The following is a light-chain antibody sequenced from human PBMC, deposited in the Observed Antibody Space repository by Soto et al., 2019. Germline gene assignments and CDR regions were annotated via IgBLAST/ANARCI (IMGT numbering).Light chain of an antibody. V-gene: IGKV1-27*01. Sequence: DIQMTQSPSSLSASVGDRVTITCRASQGISHYLAWYQQRPGQVPKLLIHDANILQSGVPSRFSGSGSGTDFTLTISSLQPEDVATYYCHKYNSAPRTFGQGTKVDIK. CDR3: HKYNSAPRT. J-gene: IGKJ1*01. CDR1: QGISHY. CDR2: DAN.